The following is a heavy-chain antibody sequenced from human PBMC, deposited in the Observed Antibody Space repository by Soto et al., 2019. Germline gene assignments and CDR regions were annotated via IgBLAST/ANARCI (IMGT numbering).Heavy chain of an antibody. J-gene: IGHJ5*02. CDR1: GYTFTSYD. CDR3: ARTPPGPRDFSWFDP. CDR2: MNPNSGNT. D-gene: IGHD3-10*01. Sequence: QVQLVQSGAEVKKPGASVKVSCKASGYTFTSYDINWVRQATGQGLEWMGWMNPNSGNTGYAQKFQGRVTMTRNTSXXTAYMELRSLRSEDTAVYYCARTPPGPRDFSWFDPWGQGTLVTVSS. V-gene: IGHV1-8*01.